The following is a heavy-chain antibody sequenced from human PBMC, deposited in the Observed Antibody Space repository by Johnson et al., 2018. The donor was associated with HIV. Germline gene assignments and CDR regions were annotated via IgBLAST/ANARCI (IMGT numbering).Heavy chain of an antibody. J-gene: IGHJ3*02. Sequence: QVQLVESGGGVVQPGRSLRLSCAASGFTFSSYGMHWVRQAPGKGLEWVAVISNDGSNKYYADSVKGRYTISRDNSKNTLYLQMNSLRAEDTAVYYCARSGGYFAFDIWGQGTMVTVSS. CDR2: ISNDGSNK. D-gene: IGHD5-18*01. CDR3: ARSGGYFAFDI. CDR1: GFTFSSYG. V-gene: IGHV3-30*03.